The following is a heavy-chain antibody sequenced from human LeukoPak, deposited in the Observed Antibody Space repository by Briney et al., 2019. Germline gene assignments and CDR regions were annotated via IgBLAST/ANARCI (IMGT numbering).Heavy chain of an antibody. J-gene: IGHJ4*02. V-gene: IGHV4-59*12. CDR2: IHYSGST. CDR1: GGSISSYY. D-gene: IGHD1-26*01. CDR3: ARGRGASFDY. Sequence: SETLSLTCTVSGGSISSYYWSWIRQPPGKGLEWIGCIHYSGSTNYNPSLKSRVTISVDTSKNQFSLKLSSVTAADTAVYYCARGRGASFDYWGQGTLVTVSS.